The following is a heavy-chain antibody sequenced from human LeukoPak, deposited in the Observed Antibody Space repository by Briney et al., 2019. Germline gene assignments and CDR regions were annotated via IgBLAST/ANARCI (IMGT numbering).Heavy chain of an antibody. D-gene: IGHD2-8*01. V-gene: IGHV3-23*01. CDR1: GFTFSSYG. CDR2: ISGSGGST. CDR3: AKDGPSGPNIVLMVYDAFDI. J-gene: IGHJ3*02. Sequence: PGRSLRLSCAASGFTFSSYGMHWVRQAPGKGLEWVSAISGSGGSTYYADSVKGRFTISRDNSKNTLYLQMNSLRAEDTAVYYCAKDGPSGPNIVLMVYDAFDIWGRGTMVTVSS.